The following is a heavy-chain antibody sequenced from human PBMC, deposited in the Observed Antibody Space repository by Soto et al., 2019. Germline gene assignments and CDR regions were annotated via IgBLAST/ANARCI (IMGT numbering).Heavy chain of an antibody. CDR1: GGTFSSYA. J-gene: IGHJ3*02. CDR2: IIPIFGTA. CDR3: ARGHYYDSSGYYQYDAFDI. D-gene: IGHD3-22*01. Sequence: AASVKVSCKASGGTFSSYAISWVRQAPGQGLEWMGGIIPIFGTANYAQKFQGRVTITADESTSTAYMELSSLRSEDTAVYYCARGHYYDSSGYYQYDAFDIWGQGTMVTVSS. V-gene: IGHV1-69*13.